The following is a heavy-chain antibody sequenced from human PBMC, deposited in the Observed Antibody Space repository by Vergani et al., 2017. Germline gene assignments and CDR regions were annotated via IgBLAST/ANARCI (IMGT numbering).Heavy chain of an antibody. CDR3: ARGNYYDSSGYYSGLDY. CDR1: GGSISSYY. D-gene: IGHD3-22*01. CDR2: IYYSGST. V-gene: IGHV4-59*01. Sequence: QLQLQESGPGLVKPSETLSLTCTVSGGSISSYYWSWIRQPPGKGLEWIGYIYYSGSTNYNPSLKSRVTISVDTSKNQFSLKLSSVTAADTAVYYCARGNYYDSSGYYSGLDYWGQGTLVTVSS. J-gene: IGHJ4*02.